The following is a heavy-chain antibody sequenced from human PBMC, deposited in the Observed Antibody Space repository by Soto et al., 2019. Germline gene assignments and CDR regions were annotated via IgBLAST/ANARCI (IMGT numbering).Heavy chain of an antibody. CDR1: GFTFSSYA. V-gene: IGHV3-30-3*01. CDR2: ISYDGSNK. Sequence: QVQLVESGGGVVQPGRSLRLSCAASGFTFSSYAMHWVRQAPGKGLEWVAVISYDGSNKYYAKSVKGRFSISRDNSKNTLYLQMNSLRAEDTAVYYCARHKRDLRFLEWSYYFDYWGQGTLVTVSS. J-gene: IGHJ4*02. D-gene: IGHD3-3*01. CDR3: ARHKRDLRFLEWSYYFDY.